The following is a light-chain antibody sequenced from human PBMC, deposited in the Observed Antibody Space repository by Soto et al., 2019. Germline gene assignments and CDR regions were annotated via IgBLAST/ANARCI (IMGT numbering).Light chain of an antibody. CDR3: LQDYNYPHT. V-gene: IGKV1-6*01. CDR1: QGLRDD. CDR2: GAS. Sequence: IQMTQSPSALSASVGDRVTITCRASQGLRDDLGWYQQKPGEAPKALIYGASNLQSGVPSRFSASGSGTDFTLTISSLQPEDFATYYCLQDYNYPHTFGQGTKVEIK. J-gene: IGKJ2*01.